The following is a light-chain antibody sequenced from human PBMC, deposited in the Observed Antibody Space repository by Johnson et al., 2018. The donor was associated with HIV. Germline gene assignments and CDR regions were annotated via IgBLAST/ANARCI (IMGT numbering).Light chain of an antibody. CDR1: SSNIGNNY. V-gene: IGLV1-51*01. CDR2: DNN. CDR3: GTWDSSLSAHYV. J-gene: IGLJ1*01. Sequence: HSVLTQPPSVSAAPGQKVTISCSGSSSNIGNNYVSWYQQLPGTAPKLLIYDNNKRPSGIPDRFSASQSGPSAPLAITGLQTGDEADYYCGTWDSSLSAHYVFGTGTKVTVL.